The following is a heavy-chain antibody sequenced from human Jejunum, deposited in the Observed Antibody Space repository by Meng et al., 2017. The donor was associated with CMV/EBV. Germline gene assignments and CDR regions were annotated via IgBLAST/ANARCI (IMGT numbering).Heavy chain of an antibody. CDR2: IYYSGST. D-gene: IGHD3-16*01. V-gene: IGHV4-59*01. J-gene: IGHJ4*02. CDR3: ARDGGGTGADY. Sequence: SVSGGSISSYYWDCIRHPPGKGLGWMGYIYYSGSTKYNPSLKSRVTISVDTSKNQISLKLSFVTAADTAVYYCARDGGGTGADYWGQGTLVTVSS. CDR1: GGSISSYY.